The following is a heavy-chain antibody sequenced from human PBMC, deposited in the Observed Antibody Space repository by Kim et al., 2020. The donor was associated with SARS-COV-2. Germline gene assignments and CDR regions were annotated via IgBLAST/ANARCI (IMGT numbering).Heavy chain of an antibody. J-gene: IGHJ4*02. CDR2: ISASSRFI. Sequence: GGSLRLSCAASGFTFSTYTMNWVRQAPGKGLEWVSSISASSRFIYYADSLEGRFTVSRDNAKNSLYLQMNSLRVDDTAVYYCARCFGASSYDVCPGEYWGQGTLVTVSS. V-gene: IGHV3-21*01. D-gene: IGHD3-16*01. CDR3: ARCFGASSYDVCPGEY. CDR1: GFTFSTYT.